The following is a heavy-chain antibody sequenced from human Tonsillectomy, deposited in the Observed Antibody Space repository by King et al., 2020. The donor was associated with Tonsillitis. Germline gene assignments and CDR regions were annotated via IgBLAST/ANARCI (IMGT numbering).Heavy chain of an antibody. CDR2: ISYDGSNK. V-gene: IGHV3-30-3*01. CDR1: GFTFSTYA. CDR3: ARRDGALDYYYYGLDV. Sequence: VQLVESGGGVVQPGRSLRLSCAASGFTFSTYAMHWVRQDPVKGLEWVEDISYDGSNKYYADSVKGRFTISRENSKNTVYLQMNSLRREDTAVYYCARRDGALDYYYYGLDVWGQGTTVIVSS. D-gene: IGHD4-17*01. J-gene: IGHJ6*02.